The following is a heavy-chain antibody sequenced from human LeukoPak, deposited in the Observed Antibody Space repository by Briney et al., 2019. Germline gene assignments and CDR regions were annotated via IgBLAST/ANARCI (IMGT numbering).Heavy chain of an antibody. CDR3: ARHGVHQNYDY. J-gene: IGHJ4*02. Sequence: PSETLSLTCTVSGGSISISSYHWSWIRQPPGKGLEWIGSIYYSGSTYYNPSLKSRVTISVDTSKNQFSLKLSSVTAADTALYYCARHGVHQNYDYWGQGTLVTVSS. CDR2: IYYSGST. CDR1: GGSISISSYH. D-gene: IGHD1-1*01. V-gene: IGHV4-39*01.